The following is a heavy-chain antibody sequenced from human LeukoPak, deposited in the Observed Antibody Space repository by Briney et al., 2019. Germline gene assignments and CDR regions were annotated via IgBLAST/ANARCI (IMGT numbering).Heavy chain of an antibody. CDR2: ISSSSSTI. CDR1: GFTFNSYN. CDR3: ARDFYDFWSGPTFGGSFDY. Sequence: GGSLRLSCGASGFTFNSYNMNWVRQAPGKGLEWVSYISSSSSTIYYADSVKGRFTISRDNAKNSLYLQMNSLRAEDTAVYYCARDFYDFWSGPTFGGSFDYWGQGTLVTVSS. J-gene: IGHJ4*02. D-gene: IGHD3-3*01. V-gene: IGHV3-48*01.